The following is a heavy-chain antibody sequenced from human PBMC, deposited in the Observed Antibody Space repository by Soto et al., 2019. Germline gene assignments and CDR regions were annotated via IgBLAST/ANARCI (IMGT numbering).Heavy chain of an antibody. Sequence: GGSLRLSCAASGFTFSSYAMSWVRQAPGKGLEWVSAISGSGGSTYYADSVKGRFTISRDNSKNTLYLQMNSLRAEDTAVYYCAKDWTIFGVVTSDYYGMDVWGQGTTVTVSS. J-gene: IGHJ6*02. V-gene: IGHV3-23*01. CDR2: ISGSGGST. CDR3: AKDWTIFGVVTSDYYGMDV. CDR1: GFTFSSYA. D-gene: IGHD3-3*01.